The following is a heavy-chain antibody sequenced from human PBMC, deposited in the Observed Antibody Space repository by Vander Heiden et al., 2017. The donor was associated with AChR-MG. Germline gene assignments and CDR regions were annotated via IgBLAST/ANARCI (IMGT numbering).Heavy chain of an antibody. J-gene: IGHJ4*02. V-gene: IGHV3-23*01. CDR2: ISVTGDNT. D-gene: IGHD2-15*01. CDR1: GFTFCSYA. CDR3: AKRYCSGGACFSLLDY. Sequence: VQMLESGGGLEQSGGSLRLSCEASGFTFCSYAMSWVRQAPGKGLEWVSAISVTGDNTYYADSVKGRFTISRDNSKNTLYLQMNSLRAEDTAIYYCAKRYCSGGACFSLLDYWGQGTLVTVSS.